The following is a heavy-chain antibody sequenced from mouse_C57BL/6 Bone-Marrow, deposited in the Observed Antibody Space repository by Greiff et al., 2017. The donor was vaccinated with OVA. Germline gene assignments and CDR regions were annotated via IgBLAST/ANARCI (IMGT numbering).Heavy chain of an antibody. V-gene: IGHV14-4*01. D-gene: IGHD1-1*01. CDR2: IDPENGDT. J-gene: IGHJ3*01. CDR1: GFNIKDDY. CDR3: TAYYYGSPWFAY. Sequence: VQLQQSGAELVRPGASVKLSCTASGFNIKDDYMHWVKQRPEQGLEWIGWIDPENGDTEYASKFQGKATITADTSSTTAYLQLSSLTSEDTAVYYCTAYYYGSPWFAYWGQGTLVTVSA.